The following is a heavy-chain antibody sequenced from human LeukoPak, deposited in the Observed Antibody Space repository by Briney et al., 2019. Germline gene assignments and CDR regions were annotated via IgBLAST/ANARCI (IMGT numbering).Heavy chain of an antibody. CDR1: GFTFSSYS. V-gene: IGHV3-21*01. CDR2: ISSSSSYI. CDR3: ARDLGPIFGVVSAHFDY. Sequence: GGSLRLSCAASGFTFSSYSMNWVRQAPGKGLEWVSSISSSSSYIYYADSVKGRFTISRDNAKNSLYLQMNSLRAEDTAVYYCARDLGPIFGVVSAHFDYWGQGTLVTVYS. D-gene: IGHD3-3*01. J-gene: IGHJ4*02.